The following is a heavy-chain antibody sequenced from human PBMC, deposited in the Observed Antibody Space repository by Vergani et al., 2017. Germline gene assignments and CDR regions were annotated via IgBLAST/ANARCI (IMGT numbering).Heavy chain of an antibody. CDR2: ISFDGNKK. CDR3: ARDRGDWRYSRYFYNYYMDV. J-gene: IGHJ6*03. D-gene: IGHD2-8*02. V-gene: IGHV3-30*03. CDR1: GFSFTSYG. Sequence: VQLVESGGGLVQPGGSLRLSCAASGFSFTSYGMHWVRQPPGKGLEWVATISFDGNKKDYTEAVRGRFTISRDNSKSTLFLQMNSLRVEDMAVYYCARDRGDWRYSRYFYNYYMDVWGKGTTVTVSS.